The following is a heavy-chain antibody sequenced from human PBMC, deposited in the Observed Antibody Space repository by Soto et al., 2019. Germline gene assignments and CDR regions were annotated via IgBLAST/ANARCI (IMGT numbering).Heavy chain of an antibody. J-gene: IGHJ6*04. CDR1: GYSFTSYW. V-gene: IGHV5-51*01. CDR2: IYPGDSDT. D-gene: IGHD6-13*01. Sequence: GESLKISCKGSGYSFTSYWIGWVRQMPGKGLEWMGIIYPGDSDTRYSPSFQGQVTISADKSISTAYLQWSSLKASDTAMYYCARLQQQLGFHYYYYGMDVWGEGTTVTVSS. CDR3: ARLQQQLGFHYYYYGMDV.